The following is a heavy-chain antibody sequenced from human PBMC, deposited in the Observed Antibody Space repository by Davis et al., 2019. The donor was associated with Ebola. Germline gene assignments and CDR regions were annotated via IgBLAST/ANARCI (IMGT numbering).Heavy chain of an antibody. CDR3: ARDLKDMAAATGPNYYYYGMDV. CDR1: GYSFTGYY. D-gene: IGHD6-13*01. J-gene: IGHJ6*04. Sequence: AASVKVSCKAFGYSFTGYYLHWVRQAPGQGLEWMGRINPNSGGTNYAQKFQGRVTMTRDPSINTAYMALSRLRSDDTAVYYCARDLKDMAAATGPNYYYYGMDVWGKGTTVTVSS. CDR2: INPNSGGT. V-gene: IGHV1-2*06.